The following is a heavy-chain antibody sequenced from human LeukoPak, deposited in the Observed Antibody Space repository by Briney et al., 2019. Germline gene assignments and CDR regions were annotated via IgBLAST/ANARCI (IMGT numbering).Heavy chain of an antibody. Sequence: PRGSLRLSCAPSGFTFSHHLTHWVRHAPGKGLVWVSRINSDESNTNSYADSVKGRFIISRDNAKNTLYLQINSLRAEDTAVYFCGRGGNGIDIWGQGTTVIVSS. V-gene: IGHV3-74*01. J-gene: IGHJ3*02. CDR1: GFTFSHHL. D-gene: IGHD2-8*01. CDR3: GRGGNGIDI. CDR2: INSDESNT.